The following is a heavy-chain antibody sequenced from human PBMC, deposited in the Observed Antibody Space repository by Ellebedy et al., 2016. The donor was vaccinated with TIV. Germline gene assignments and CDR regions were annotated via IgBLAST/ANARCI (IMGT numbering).Heavy chain of an antibody. D-gene: IGHD6-19*01. CDR3: ARGQWLVRPLDY. V-gene: IGHV1-2*02. CDR1: GYTFTGYY. CDR2: INPNRGGT. Sequence: ASVKVSCKASGYTFTGYYMHWVRQVPGQGLEWMGWINPNRGGTNYAQKFQGRVTMTRDTSISTAYMDLSRLRSDDTAVYYCARGQWLVRPLDYWGQGTLVTVSS. J-gene: IGHJ4*02.